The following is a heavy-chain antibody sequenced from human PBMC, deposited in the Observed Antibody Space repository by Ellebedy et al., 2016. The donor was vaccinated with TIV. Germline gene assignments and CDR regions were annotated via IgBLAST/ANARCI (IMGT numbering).Heavy chain of an antibody. CDR3: AKQKSTSAGSSDI. J-gene: IGHJ3*02. D-gene: IGHD2-2*01. Sequence: GESLKISCAASGFTFSDHLMDWVRQAPGKGLEWVSGISDSGDTTYYPDSVKGRFTISRDNSKNTLYLQMNSLRVEDTAVYYCAKQKSTSAGSSDIWGQGAMVTVSS. CDR2: ISDSGDTT. V-gene: IGHV3-23*01. CDR1: GFTFSDHL.